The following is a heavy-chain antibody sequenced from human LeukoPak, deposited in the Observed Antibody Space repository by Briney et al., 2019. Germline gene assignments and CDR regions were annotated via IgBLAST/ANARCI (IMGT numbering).Heavy chain of an antibody. D-gene: IGHD4-17*01. CDR1: GFTFSSYW. Sequence: PGGSLRLSCAASGFTFSSYWMSWVRQAPGKGLEWVANIKQDGSEKDYVDSVKGRFIISRDNAKNSLYLQMNSLRAEDTAVYYCARDLVTTVTNYFDYWGQGTLVTASS. J-gene: IGHJ4*02. V-gene: IGHV3-7*01. CDR2: IKQDGSEK. CDR3: ARDLVTTVTNYFDY.